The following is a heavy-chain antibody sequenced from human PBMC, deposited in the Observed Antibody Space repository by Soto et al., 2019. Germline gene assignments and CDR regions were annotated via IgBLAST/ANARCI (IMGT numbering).Heavy chain of an antibody. CDR2: VHHTGTT. CDR1: GGSFKSGSYS. J-gene: IGHJ4*02. V-gene: IGHV4-61*01. CDR3: ARDFAYFDS. D-gene: IGHD3-3*01. Sequence: SETLSLTCPVSGGSFKSGSYSWSWIRQPPGKGLEWIGYVHHTGTTSYNPSLKSRVSISMDTSKNQFSLNLDSVTAADTAVYSCARDFAYFDSWGQGTLVTVSS.